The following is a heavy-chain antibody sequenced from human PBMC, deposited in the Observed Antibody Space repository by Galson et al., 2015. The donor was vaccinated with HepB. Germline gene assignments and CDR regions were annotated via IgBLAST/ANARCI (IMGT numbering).Heavy chain of an antibody. CDR2: IKQDGSEK. D-gene: IGHD2/OR15-2a*01. Sequence: SLRLSCAASGCTFSSYWMSWVRQAPGKGLEWVANIKQDGSEKYYVDSVKGRFTISRDNAKNSLYLQMNSLRAEDTAVYYCARELLWAFDYWGQGTLVTVSS. CDR3: ARELLWAFDY. J-gene: IGHJ4*02. CDR1: GCTFSSYW. V-gene: IGHV3-7*01.